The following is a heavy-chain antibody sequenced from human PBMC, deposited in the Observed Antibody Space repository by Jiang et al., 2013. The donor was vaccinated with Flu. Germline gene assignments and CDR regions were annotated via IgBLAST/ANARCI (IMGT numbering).Heavy chain of an antibody. CDR2: INHSGST. D-gene: IGHD3-22*01. CDR3: ARGTYYYDSSGYRGGRYFDY. Sequence: TLSLTCAVYGGSFSGYYWSWIRQPPGKGLEWIGEINHSGSTNYNPSLKSRVTISVDTSKNQFSLKLSSVTAADTAVYYCARGTYYYDSSGYRGGRYFDYWGQGTLVTVSS. J-gene: IGHJ4*02. CDR1: GGSFSGYY. V-gene: IGHV4-34*01.